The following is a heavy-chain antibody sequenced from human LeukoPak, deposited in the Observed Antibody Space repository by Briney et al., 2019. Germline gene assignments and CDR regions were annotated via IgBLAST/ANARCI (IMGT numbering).Heavy chain of an antibody. CDR1: GFTFSSYW. V-gene: IGHV3-74*01. D-gene: IGHD5-24*01. J-gene: IGHJ4*02. Sequence: GGSLRLSCAASGFTFSSYWMHWVRQAPGKGLVWVSRINSDGSSTNYADSVKGRFTISRDNAKNTLYLRMNSLRAGDTAVYYCARDRDGYKSFDYWGQGTLVTVSS. CDR3: ARDRDGYKSFDY. CDR2: INSDGSST.